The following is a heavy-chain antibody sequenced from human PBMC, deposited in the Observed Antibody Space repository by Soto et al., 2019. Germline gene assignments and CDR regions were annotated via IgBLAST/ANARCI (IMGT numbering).Heavy chain of an antibody. CDR2: ISGSGGST. D-gene: IGHD3-22*01. V-gene: IGHV3-23*01. Sequence: GGSLRLSCAASGFTFSSYAMSWVRQAPGKGLECVSAISGSGGSTYYADSVKGRFTISRDNSKNTLYLQMNSLRAEDTAVYYCAKVTPPYYDDSSGYYYDYWGQGTLVTVSS. J-gene: IGHJ4*02. CDR3: AKVTPPYYDDSSGYYYDY. CDR1: GFTFSSYA.